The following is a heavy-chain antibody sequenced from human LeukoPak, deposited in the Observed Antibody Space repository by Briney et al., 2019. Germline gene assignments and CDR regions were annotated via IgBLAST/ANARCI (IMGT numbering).Heavy chain of an antibody. CDR1: GCSISSSSYY. CDR3: ARQTPYLYFDY. J-gene: IGHJ4*02. CDR2: IYYSGST. V-gene: IGHV4-39*01. D-gene: IGHD2-15*01. Sequence: SETLSLTCTVSGCSISSSSYYFGWIRQPPRKGLEWIGNIYYSGSTYYNPSLKSRVTISVDTSKNQFSLKLSSVTAADTAVYYCARQTPYLYFDYWGQGTLVTVSS.